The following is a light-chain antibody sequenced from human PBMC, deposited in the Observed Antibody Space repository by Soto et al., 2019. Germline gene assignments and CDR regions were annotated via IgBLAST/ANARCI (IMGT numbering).Light chain of an antibody. Sequence: QSALTQPASVSGSPGQSITISCTGTSSDVGSYNLVSWYQQHPGKAPKLMIYEGSKRPSGVSNRFSGSKSDNTASLSISGLQAEDEADYYCSSFTGRSAYVFGAGTKLTVL. V-gene: IGLV2-14*02. CDR1: SSDVGSYNL. J-gene: IGLJ1*01. CDR2: EGS. CDR3: SSFTGRSAYV.